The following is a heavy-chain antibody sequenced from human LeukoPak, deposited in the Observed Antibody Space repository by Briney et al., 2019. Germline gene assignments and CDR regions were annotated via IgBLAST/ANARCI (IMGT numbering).Heavy chain of an antibody. D-gene: IGHD4-17*01. Sequence: GGSLRLPCAASGFTFSTYWMHWVRQAPGKGLVWLSRISSDGSSTNYADSVKGRFTISRDNAKNTLYLQMNSLRAEDTAVYYCARDYGEGGYYFDYWGQGTLVTVSS. J-gene: IGHJ4*02. CDR1: GFTFSTYW. CDR3: ARDYGEGGYYFDY. V-gene: IGHV3-74*01. CDR2: ISSDGSST.